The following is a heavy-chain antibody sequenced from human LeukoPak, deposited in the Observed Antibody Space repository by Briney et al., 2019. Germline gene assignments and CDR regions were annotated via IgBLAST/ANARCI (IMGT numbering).Heavy chain of an antibody. D-gene: IGHD6-13*01. CDR3: ARDRQLAD. Sequence: KGLEWVSSISSSSSYIYYADSVKGRFTTSRDNAKNSLYLQMNSLRAEDTAVYYCARDRQLADWGQGTLVTVSS. V-gene: IGHV3-21*01. CDR2: ISSSSSYI. J-gene: IGHJ4*02.